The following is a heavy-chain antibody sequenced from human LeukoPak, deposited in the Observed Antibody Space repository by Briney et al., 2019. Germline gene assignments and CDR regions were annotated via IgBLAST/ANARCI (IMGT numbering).Heavy chain of an antibody. CDR3: ARVVDTHFDY. CDR1: GFTFSSYE. D-gene: IGHD5-18*01. V-gene: IGHV3-48*03. CDR2: ISSSGSLI. J-gene: IGHJ4*02. Sequence: HAGGSLRLSCAASGFTFSSYEMNWVRQAPGKGLEWVSYISSSGSLIYYADSVRGRFTVSRDSGKNSLYLQMNSLRAEDTAVYYCARVVDTHFDYWGQGTLVTVSS.